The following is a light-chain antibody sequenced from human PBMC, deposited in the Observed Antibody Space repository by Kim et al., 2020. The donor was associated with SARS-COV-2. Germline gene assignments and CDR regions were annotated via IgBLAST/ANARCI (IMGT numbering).Light chain of an antibody. CDR1: QSVSSNF. CDR3: QQYVTSPPMYT. J-gene: IGKJ2*01. CDR2: GAT. Sequence: DRATLSCRASQSVSSNFLIWYQQRPAQAPRLVIYGATSRAPGIPERFSGSGSGTDFTLSIDGLGPEDFAVYYCQQYVTSPPMYTFGQGTKLEI. V-gene: IGKV3-20*01.